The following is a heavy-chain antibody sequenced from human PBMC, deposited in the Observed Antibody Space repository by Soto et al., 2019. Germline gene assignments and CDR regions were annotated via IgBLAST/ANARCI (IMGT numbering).Heavy chain of an antibody. CDR2: ISYDGSNK. CDR1: GFTFSSYG. Sequence: QVQLVESGGGVVQPGRSLRLSCAASGFTFSSYGMHWVRQAPGKGLEWVAVISYDGSNKYYADSVKGRFTISRDNSKNRLYLQMSSLRGEDTAVYYCARWFGAFGYWGQGSLVTVSS. V-gene: IGHV3-30*03. J-gene: IGHJ4*02. CDR3: ARWFGAFGY. D-gene: IGHD3-10*01.